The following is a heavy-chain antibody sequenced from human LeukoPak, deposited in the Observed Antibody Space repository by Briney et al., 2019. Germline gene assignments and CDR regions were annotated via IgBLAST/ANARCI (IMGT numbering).Heavy chain of an antibody. D-gene: IGHD3-22*01. J-gene: IGHJ3*02. V-gene: IGHV4-4*07. CDR2: IYTSGST. CDR1: GGSISSYY. Sequence: SETLSLTRTVSGGSISSYYWSWIRQPAGKGLEWIGRIYTSGSTNYNPSLKSRVTMSVDTSKNQFSLKLSSVTAADTAVYYCARDLYYYDSSGYYYEAFDIWGQGTMVTVSS. CDR3: ARDLYYYDSSGYYYEAFDI.